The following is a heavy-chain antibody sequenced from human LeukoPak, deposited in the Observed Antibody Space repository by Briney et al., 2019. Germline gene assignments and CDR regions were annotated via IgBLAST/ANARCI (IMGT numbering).Heavy chain of an antibody. CDR3: ARFSLLLPNYFDY. V-gene: IGHV4-39*01. J-gene: IGHJ4*02. CDR2: IYYSGST. D-gene: IGHD3-22*01. Sequence: PETLSLTCTVSGGSISSSSYYWGWIRQPPGKGLEWIGSIYYSGSTYYNPSLKSRVTISVDTSKNQFSLKLSSVTAADTAVYYCARFSLLLPNYFDYWGQGTLVTVSS. CDR1: GGSISSSSYY.